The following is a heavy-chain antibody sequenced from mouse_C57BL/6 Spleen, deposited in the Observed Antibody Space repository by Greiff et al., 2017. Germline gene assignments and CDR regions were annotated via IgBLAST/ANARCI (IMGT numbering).Heavy chain of an antibody. CDR2: IYPGDGDT. D-gene: IGHD3-3*01. CDR3: ARRAGKGGYFDY. Sequence: VQLQQSGAELVKPGASVKISCKASGYAFSSYWMNWVKQRPGQGLEWIGQIYPGDGDTNYNGKFKGKATLTADKSSSTAYMQLSSLTSEDSAVYFCARRAGKGGYFDYWGQGTTLTVSS. V-gene: IGHV1-80*01. CDR1: GYAFSSYW. J-gene: IGHJ2*01.